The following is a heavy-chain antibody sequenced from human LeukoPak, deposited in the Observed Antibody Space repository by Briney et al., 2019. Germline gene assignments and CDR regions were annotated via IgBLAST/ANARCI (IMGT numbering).Heavy chain of an antibody. D-gene: IGHD3-10*01. CDR3: ARSGSGSYYRRGRFDY. CDR2: INPNSGGT. V-gene: IGHV1-2*02. CDR1: GYTFTGYY. Sequence: GASVKVSCKASGYTFTGYYMHWVRQAPGQGLEWMGWINPNSGGTNYAQKFQGRVTMTRDTSISTAYMELSRLRSDDTAVYYCARSGSGSYYRRGRFDYWGQGTLVTVSS. J-gene: IGHJ4*02.